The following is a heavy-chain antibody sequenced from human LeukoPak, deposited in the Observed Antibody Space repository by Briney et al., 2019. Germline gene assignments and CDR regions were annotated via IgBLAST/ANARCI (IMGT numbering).Heavy chain of an antibody. CDR1: EFDFSTHA. V-gene: IGHV3-23*01. Sequence: GGSLRLSCAASEFDFSTHAMTWVRQAPGKGLEWVSAISISGTKTYYADSVKGRFTISRDNSRNTLYLQMYSLRAEDTAVYYCANEIRPNDYWGQGTLVTVSS. CDR2: ISISGTKT. D-gene: IGHD4-17*01. CDR3: ANEIRPNDY. J-gene: IGHJ4*02.